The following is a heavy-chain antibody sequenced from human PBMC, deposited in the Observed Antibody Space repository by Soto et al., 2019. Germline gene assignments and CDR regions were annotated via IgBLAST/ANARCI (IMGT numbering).Heavy chain of an antibody. J-gene: IGHJ6*02. CDR2: ISGSGGST. CDR1: GFTFSSYA. Sequence: TGGSLRLSCAASGFTFSSYAMSWVRQAPGKGLEWVSAISGSGGSTYYADSVKGRFTISRDNSRNTLYLQMNSLRAEDTAVYYCAKGRNFGDYVTTGQSGMDVWGQGTTVTVSS. V-gene: IGHV3-23*01. CDR3: AKGRNFGDYVTTGQSGMDV. D-gene: IGHD4-17*01.